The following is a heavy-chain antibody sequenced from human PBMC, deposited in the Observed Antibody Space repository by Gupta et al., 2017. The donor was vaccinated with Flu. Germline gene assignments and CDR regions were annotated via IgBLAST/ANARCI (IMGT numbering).Heavy chain of an antibody. CDR3: ARQAYYDFWSGYSYGMDV. D-gene: IGHD3-3*01. Sequence: QVQLQESGPGLVKPSETLSLTCTVSGGSISSYYWSWIRQPPGKGLEWIGYIYYSGSTNYNPSLKSRVTISVDTSKNQFSLKLSSVTAADTAVYYCARQAYYDFWSGYSYGMDVWGQGTTVTVSS. CDR2: IYYSGST. J-gene: IGHJ6*02. V-gene: IGHV4-59*08. CDR1: GGSISSYY.